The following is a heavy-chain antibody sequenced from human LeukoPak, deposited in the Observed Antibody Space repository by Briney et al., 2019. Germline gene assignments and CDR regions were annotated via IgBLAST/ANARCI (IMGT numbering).Heavy chain of an antibody. CDR3: ARASSYYDILTGYGN. J-gene: IGHJ4*02. V-gene: IGHV1-69*01. Sequence: GASVKVSCKASGGTFSSYAISWVRQAPGQGLEWMGGIIPIFGTANYAQKFQGRVTTTADESTSTAYMELSSLRSEDTAVYYCARASSYYDILTGYGNWGQGTLVTVSS. CDR2: IIPIFGTA. CDR1: GGTFSSYA. D-gene: IGHD3-9*01.